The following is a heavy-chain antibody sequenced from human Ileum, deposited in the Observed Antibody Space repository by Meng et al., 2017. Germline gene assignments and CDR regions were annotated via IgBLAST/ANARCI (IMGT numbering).Heavy chain of an antibody. V-gene: IGHV1-8*01. CDR1: GYTFTSYD. J-gene: IGHJ5*02. CDR3: ARGDRDEGVAAVRRP. CDR2: LNPNSGNT. D-gene: IGHD2-15*01. Sequence: GESLKISCKSSGYTFTSYDIHWVRQATGQGLEWMGWLNPNSGNTGYAQKFQGRVTMTRNTSISTAYMELSSLRSEDTAVYYCARGDRDEGVAAVRRPWGQGTLVTVSS.